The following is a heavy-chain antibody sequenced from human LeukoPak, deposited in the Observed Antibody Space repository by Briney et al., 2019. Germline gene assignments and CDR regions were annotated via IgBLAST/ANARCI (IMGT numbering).Heavy chain of an antibody. Sequence: SETLSLTCTVSGGSISSGDYYWSWIRQPPGKGLEWIGYIYYSGSTYYNPSLKSRVTISVDTSKNQFSLKLSSATAADTAVYYCAREDYYDSSGYYYSRDAFDIWGQGTMVTVSS. V-gene: IGHV4-30-4*01. CDR3: AREDYYDSSGYYYSRDAFDI. CDR1: GGSISSGDYY. CDR2: IYYSGST. D-gene: IGHD3-22*01. J-gene: IGHJ3*02.